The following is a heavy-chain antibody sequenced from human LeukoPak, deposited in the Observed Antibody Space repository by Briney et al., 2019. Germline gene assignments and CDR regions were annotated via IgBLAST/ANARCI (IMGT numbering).Heavy chain of an antibody. Sequence: GGSLRLSCGASGFIFNTYVMHWVRQAPGKGLEWLAFIRYDGSNKNYADSVKGRFTISRDNTKNSLYLQMNSLRAEDTAVYYCAKDGGSDPDSFDIWGQGTMVTVSS. V-gene: IGHV3-30*02. CDR1: GFIFNTYV. CDR3: AKDGGSDPDSFDI. CDR2: IRYDGSNK. J-gene: IGHJ3*02. D-gene: IGHD2-15*01.